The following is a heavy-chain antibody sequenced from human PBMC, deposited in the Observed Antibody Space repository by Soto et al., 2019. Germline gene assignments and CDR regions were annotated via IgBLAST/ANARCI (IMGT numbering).Heavy chain of an antibody. J-gene: IGHJ6*02. V-gene: IGHV4-4*02. D-gene: IGHD6-6*01. Sequence: SETLSLTCAVSGGSISSSSWWSWVRQPPGKGLEWIGEIYTSGSTNYNPSLKGRVTIGVDKSKNQFSLKLSSVTAADTAVDYCARGEYSSSSVHDYYYYGMDVWGQGTTVT. CDR1: GGSISSSSW. CDR3: ARGEYSSSSVHDYYYYGMDV. CDR2: IYTSGST.